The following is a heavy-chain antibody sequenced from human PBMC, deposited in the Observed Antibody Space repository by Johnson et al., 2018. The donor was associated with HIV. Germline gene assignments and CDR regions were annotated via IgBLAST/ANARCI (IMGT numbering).Heavy chain of an antibody. CDR3: ARRFGAAFDI. J-gene: IGHJ3*02. CDR2: IRYDGSNK. Sequence: VQLVESGGGVVQPGGSLRLSCAASGFTFSSYSMHWVRQAPGKGLEWVAFIRYDGSNKYYADSVKGRFTISRDNAKNSLYLQMNSLRAKDTAVYYCARRFGAAFDIWGQGTMVTVSS. D-gene: IGHD3-16*01. CDR1: GFTFSSYS. V-gene: IGHV3-30*02.